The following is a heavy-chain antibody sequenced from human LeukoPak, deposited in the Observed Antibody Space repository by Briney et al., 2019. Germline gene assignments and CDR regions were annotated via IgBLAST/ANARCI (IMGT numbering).Heavy chain of an antibody. CDR1: GFTFSNYW. V-gene: IGHV3-7*01. Sequence: GGSLRLSCAASGFTFSNYWMAWVRQAPGKGLEWVANIKQDESTKHYVESVKGRFTISRDNTKNSLYLQMNSLRAEDSAVYYCARDDGGSLEHWSQGTLVTISS. J-gene: IGHJ4*02. CDR2: IKQDESTK. CDR3: ARDDGGSLEH. D-gene: IGHD1-26*01.